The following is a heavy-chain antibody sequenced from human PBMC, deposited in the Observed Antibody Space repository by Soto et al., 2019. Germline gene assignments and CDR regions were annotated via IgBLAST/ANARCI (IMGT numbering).Heavy chain of an antibody. CDR2: IKSKTDGGTT. D-gene: IGHD2-15*01. CDR1: GFTFSNAW. V-gene: IGHV3-15*01. CDR3: TTGYCSGGSCPDYDAFDI. J-gene: IGHJ3*02. Sequence: GGSLRLSCAASGFTFSNAWMSWVRQAPGKGLEWVGRIKSKTDGGTTDYAAPVKGRFTISRDDSKNTLYLQMNSLKTEDTAVYYCTTGYCSGGSCPDYDAFDIWGQGTMVTVSS.